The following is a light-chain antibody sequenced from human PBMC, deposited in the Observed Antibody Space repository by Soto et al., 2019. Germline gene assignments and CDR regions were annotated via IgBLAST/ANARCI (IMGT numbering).Light chain of an antibody. CDR1: QSVLYSSNNKNY. J-gene: IGKJ1*01. V-gene: IGKV4-1*01. CDR3: QQYYSTPRGT. Sequence: DIVMTQSPDSLAVSLGERATINCKSSQSVLYSSNNKNYLAWYQQKPGQPPKLLIYWASTRESGVPDRFSGSGSGTDSTLTISSLQAEDVAVYYCQQYYSTPRGTFGQGTKV. CDR2: WAS.